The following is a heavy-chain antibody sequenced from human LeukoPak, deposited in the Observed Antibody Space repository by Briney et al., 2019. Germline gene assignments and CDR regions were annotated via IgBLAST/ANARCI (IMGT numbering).Heavy chain of an antibody. Sequence: PGRSLRLSCAASGFTFSSYAMHWVRQAPGKGLEWVSVISYDGSNKYYADSVKGRVTISRDNSKNTVYLQTNSLRAEDTAVYYCARDIDYWGQGTLVTVSS. CDR2: ISYDGSNK. CDR3: ARDIDY. CDR1: GFTFSSYA. J-gene: IGHJ4*02. V-gene: IGHV3-30-3*01.